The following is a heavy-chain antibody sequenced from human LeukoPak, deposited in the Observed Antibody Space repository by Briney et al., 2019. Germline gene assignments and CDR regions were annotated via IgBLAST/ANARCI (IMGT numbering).Heavy chain of an antibody. CDR3: ARDRIQLDRYYYYGMDV. CDR2: ISAYNGNT. CDR1: GYTFTSYG. Sequence: ASVKVSCKASGYTFTSYGISWVRQAPGQGLEWMGWISAYNGNTNYAQKLQGRVTMTTDTSTSIAYMELRSLRSDDTAVYYCARDRIQLDRYYYYGMDVWGQGTTVTVSS. D-gene: IGHD5-18*01. V-gene: IGHV1-18*01. J-gene: IGHJ6*02.